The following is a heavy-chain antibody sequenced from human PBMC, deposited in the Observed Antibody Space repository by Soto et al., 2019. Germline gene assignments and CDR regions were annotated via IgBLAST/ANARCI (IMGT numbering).Heavy chain of an antibody. D-gene: IGHD1-26*01. J-gene: IGHJ3*02. V-gene: IGHV3-74*01. CDR1: GFTFSSSW. CDR2: MNPDGSAI. Sequence: GGSLRLSCVVSGFTFSSSWMHWVRQGPGKGLVWVSRMNPDGSAINYADSVKGRFTTSRDNAKNILYLQMNSLRAEDTAVYYCARGGRRSGSYADAFDIWGQGTMVTVSS. CDR3: ARGGRRSGSYADAFDI.